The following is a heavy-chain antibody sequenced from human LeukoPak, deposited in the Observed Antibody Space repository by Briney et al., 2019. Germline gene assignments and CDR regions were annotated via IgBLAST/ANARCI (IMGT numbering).Heavy chain of an antibody. D-gene: IGHD6-13*01. CDR1: GFTFSHYG. Sequence: GGSLRLSCAASGFTFSHYGMHWVRQAPGKGLEWVAFIHYDGSDTYYADSVKGRFTISRDNSNNTLYLQMNSLRADDTALYYCARTSPLAAAGARRAFDIWGRGTMVTVSS. CDR2: IHYDGSDT. V-gene: IGHV3-30*02. CDR3: ARTSPLAAAGARRAFDI. J-gene: IGHJ3*02.